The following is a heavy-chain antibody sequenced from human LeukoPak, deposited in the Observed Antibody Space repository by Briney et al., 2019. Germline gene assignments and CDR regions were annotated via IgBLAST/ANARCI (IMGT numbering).Heavy chain of an antibody. CDR2: ISGSGGST. D-gene: IGHD4-17*01. J-gene: IGHJ4*02. Sequence: PGGSLRLSCAASGFTFSSYAMSWVRQAPGKGLELVSAISGSGGSTYYADSVKGRFTISRDNSKNTLYLQMNSLRAEDTAVYYCAKVYTYGDYVFSPEFDYWGQGTLSPSPQ. V-gene: IGHV3-23*01. CDR1: GFTFSSYA. CDR3: AKVYTYGDYVFSPEFDY.